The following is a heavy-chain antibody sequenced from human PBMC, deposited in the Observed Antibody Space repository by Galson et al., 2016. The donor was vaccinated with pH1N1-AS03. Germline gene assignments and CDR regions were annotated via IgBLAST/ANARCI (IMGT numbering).Heavy chain of an antibody. V-gene: IGHV3-74*01. Sequence: SLRLSCATSGFTFSTYWMHWVRQAPGKGLEWVSRISNDGRNVRYADFVKGRFAVSRDNAKNTVFLQMNSLRADDTAVYFCARRNPNPNFAIWYLHDYGMDVWGQGTTVTVSS. D-gene: IGHD2-15*01. CDR3: ARRNPNPNFAIWYLHDYGMDV. CDR2: ISNDGRNV. J-gene: IGHJ6*02. CDR1: GFTFSTYW.